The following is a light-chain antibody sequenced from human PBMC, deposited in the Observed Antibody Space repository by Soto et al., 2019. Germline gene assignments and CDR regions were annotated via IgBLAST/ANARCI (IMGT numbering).Light chain of an antibody. J-gene: IGLJ3*02. V-gene: IGLV2-14*03. CDR2: DVS. Sequence: QSALTQPASVSGSPGQSITISCTGTSSDVGGYNYVSWHQHHPGKAPKLMIYDVSNRPSGVSNRFSGSKSGNTASLTISGLQAEDEADYYCNSYRSGSTRVFGGGTQLTVL. CDR3: NSYRSGSTRV. CDR1: SSDVGGYNY.